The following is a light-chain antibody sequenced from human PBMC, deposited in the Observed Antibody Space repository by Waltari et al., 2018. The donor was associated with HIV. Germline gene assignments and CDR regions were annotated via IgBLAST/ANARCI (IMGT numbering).Light chain of an antibody. V-gene: IGLV3-25*03. Sequence: SYELKQPPSVSVSPGQTATITCPGDALATQYGFWYQQKAGHAPLVIIYKDSERPSGILGRISGSSSATTVTLTIREVQAEDEADYYCQSTDSSGSYVFGSGTKVTVL. CDR3: QSTDSSGSYV. CDR2: KDS. CDR1: ALATQY. J-gene: IGLJ1*01.